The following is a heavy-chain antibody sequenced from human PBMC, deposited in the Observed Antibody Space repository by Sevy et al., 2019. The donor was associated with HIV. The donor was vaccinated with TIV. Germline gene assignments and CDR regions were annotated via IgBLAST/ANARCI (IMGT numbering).Heavy chain of an antibody. D-gene: IGHD2-2*01. Sequence: GGSLRLSCAASGFTFSGSVIYWVRQPSVKGLEWVGRIRSKADSYATAYAASVKGRFTISRNDSKNTAFLQTNVLKTEDTAVYYCATPTMTSLDYFDYWGQGTLVTVSS. V-gene: IGHV3-73*01. J-gene: IGHJ4*02. CDR2: IRSKADSYAT. CDR3: ATPTMTSLDYFDY. CDR1: GFTFSGSV.